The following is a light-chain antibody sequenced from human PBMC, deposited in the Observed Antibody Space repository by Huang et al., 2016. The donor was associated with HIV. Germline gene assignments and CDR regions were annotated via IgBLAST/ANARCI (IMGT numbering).Light chain of an antibody. CDR1: QDIGTY. V-gene: IGKV1-9*01. CDR2: GAS. Sequence: IQLTQSPSSLSASVGDRVTITCRASQDIGTYLAWYQQKPGRAPTVLFYGASRLQSGVTPRFSGSGSGTQFTLTISSLQPEDFAMYYCQQLNTFPLTFGGGTKVEF. J-gene: IGKJ4*01. CDR3: QQLNTFPLT.